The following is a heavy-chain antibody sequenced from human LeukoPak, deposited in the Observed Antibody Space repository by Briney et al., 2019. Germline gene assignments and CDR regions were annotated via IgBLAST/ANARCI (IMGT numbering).Heavy chain of an antibody. J-gene: IGHJ4*02. Sequence: GGSLRLSCAASGFTLSSYSMNWVRQAPGKGLEWVSSISSSSSYIYYEDSVKGRFTISRDNAKNSLYLQMNSLRAEDTAVYYCARVSRPDYYDSSGYYPFDYWGQGTLVTVSS. CDR2: ISSSSSYI. V-gene: IGHV3-21*01. D-gene: IGHD3-22*01. CDR3: ARVSRPDYYDSSGYYPFDY. CDR1: GFTLSSYS.